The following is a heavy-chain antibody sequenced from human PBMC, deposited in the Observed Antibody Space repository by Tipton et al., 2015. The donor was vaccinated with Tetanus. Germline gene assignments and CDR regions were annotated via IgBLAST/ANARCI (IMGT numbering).Heavy chain of an antibody. CDR3: ARDLTPVTTGGGYYYTDV. Sequence: QLVQSGPEVKKPGSSVKVSCKVSGGTFSSYAISWVRQAPGQGLEWMGGIIPLFRTKNYAQKFQGRVTITADESTNTAYMELSSLRSDDTAVYYCARDLTPVTTGGGYYYTDVWGKGTTVTVSS. CDR2: IIPLFRTK. D-gene: IGHD4-17*01. CDR1: GGTFSSYA. V-gene: IGHV1-69*01. J-gene: IGHJ6*03.